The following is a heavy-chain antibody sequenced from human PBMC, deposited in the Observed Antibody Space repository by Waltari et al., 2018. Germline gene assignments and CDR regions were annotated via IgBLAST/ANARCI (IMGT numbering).Heavy chain of an antibody. D-gene: IGHD3-10*01. V-gene: IGHV3-23*01. CDR1: GFTFRSSS. CDR3: AKRSAPHYFEY. Sequence: EVQLLESGGGLVQSGGSLRLSCAASGFTFRSSSMTWVRQAPGKGLQWVSTIGGSGNTYYADSVKGRFTISRDTSKNTLFLQMDSLRAEDAAVYYCAKRSAPHYFEYWGQGTLVTVSS. CDR2: IGGSGNT. J-gene: IGHJ4*02.